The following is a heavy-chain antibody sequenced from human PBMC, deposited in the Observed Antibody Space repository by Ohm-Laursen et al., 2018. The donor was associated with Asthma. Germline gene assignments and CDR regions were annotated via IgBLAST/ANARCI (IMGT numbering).Heavy chain of an antibody. CDR1: GGSVSSGSYY. J-gene: IGHJ4*02. CDR2: IYYSGST. V-gene: IGHV4-61*01. CDR3: ARKAGSCITSTCYSMDY. Sequence: GTLSLTCTVSGGSVSSGSYYWSWIRQPPGKGLEWIGYIYYSGSTNYNPSLKSRVTISVDTSKNQFSLKLSSVTAEDTAVYYCARKAGSCITSTCYSMDYWGQGTQVTVSS. D-gene: IGHD2-15*01.